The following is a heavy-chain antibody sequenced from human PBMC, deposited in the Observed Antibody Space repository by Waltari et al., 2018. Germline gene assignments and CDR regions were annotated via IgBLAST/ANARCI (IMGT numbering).Heavy chain of an antibody. CDR3: ASRRSSSRKGYYYYYIDV. CDR2: ISSSGSTI. Sequence: QVQLVESGGGLVKPGGSLRISCAASGFTFSDYYMNWIRQAPGKGLEWVSYISSSGSTIYYADSVKGRFTISRDNAKNSLYLQMNSLRAEDTAVYYCASRRSSSRKGYYYYYIDVWGKGTTVTISS. CDR1: GFTFSDYY. V-gene: IGHV3-11*04. J-gene: IGHJ6*03. D-gene: IGHD6-6*01.